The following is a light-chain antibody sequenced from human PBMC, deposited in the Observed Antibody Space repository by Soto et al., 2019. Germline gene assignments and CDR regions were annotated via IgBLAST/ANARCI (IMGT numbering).Light chain of an antibody. Sequence: NFMLTQPHSVSESPGKTVTISCTGTSGSIADNYVQWYQQRPGSAPTTVIYEDTQRPSGVPDRFSGSIDYSSNSASLTISGLETADEADYYCHSSEGGDVVFGGGTTLTVL. CDR3: HSSEGGDVV. CDR2: EDT. CDR1: SGSIADNY. J-gene: IGLJ2*01. V-gene: IGLV6-57*02.